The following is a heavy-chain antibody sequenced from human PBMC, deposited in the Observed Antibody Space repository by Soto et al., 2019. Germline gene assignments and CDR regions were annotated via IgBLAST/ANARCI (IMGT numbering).Heavy chain of an antibody. Sequence: PSPTLSLPCAISGDSVSSNSAAWNWIRQSPSRGLEWLGRTYYRSKWYNDYAVSVKSRITINPDTSKNQFSLQLNSVTPEDTAVYYCAREGPLIAAAGRFDYWGQGTLVTVSS. D-gene: IGHD6-13*01. J-gene: IGHJ4*02. V-gene: IGHV6-1*01. CDR1: GDSVSSNSAA. CDR2: TYYRSKWYN. CDR3: AREGPLIAAAGRFDY.